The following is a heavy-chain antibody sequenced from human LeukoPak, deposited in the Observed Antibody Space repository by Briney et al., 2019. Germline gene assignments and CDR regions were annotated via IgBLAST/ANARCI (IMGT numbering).Heavy chain of an antibody. V-gene: IGHV4-38-2*01. J-gene: IGHJ4*02. Sequence: PSETLSLTCAVSGYSISSGYYWGWIRQPPGKGLGWIGSIYHSGSTYYNPSLKSRVTISVDTSKNQFSLKLSSVTAADTAVYYCARGTRGSTYTYYFDYWGQGTLVTVSS. CDR1: GYSISSGYY. CDR3: ARGTRGSTYTYYFDY. D-gene: IGHD6-13*01. CDR2: IYHSGST.